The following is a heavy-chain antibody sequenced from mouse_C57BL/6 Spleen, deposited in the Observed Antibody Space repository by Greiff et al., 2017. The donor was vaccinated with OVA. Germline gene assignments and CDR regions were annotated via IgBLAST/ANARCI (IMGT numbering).Heavy chain of an antibody. Sequence: LQQSGAELVKPGASVKISCKASGYAFSSYWMNWVKQRPGKGLEWIGQIYPGDGDTNYNGKFKGKATLTADKSSSTAYMQLSSLTSEDSAVYFCARYGDYDGAWFAYWGQGTLVTVSA. CDR2: IYPGDGDT. CDR1: GYAFSSYW. CDR3: ARYGDYDGAWFAY. J-gene: IGHJ3*01. V-gene: IGHV1-80*01. D-gene: IGHD2-4*01.